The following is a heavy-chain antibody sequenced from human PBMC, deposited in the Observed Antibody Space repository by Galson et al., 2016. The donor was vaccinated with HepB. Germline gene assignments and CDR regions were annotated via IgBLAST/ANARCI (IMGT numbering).Heavy chain of an antibody. Sequence: SLRLSFAASGFTFSTYAMSWVRQAPGKGLEWVSGISGSGDTQFADSVQGRFTISRDNSKTTLYLQMNSLRVEDTAVYYCAKISVQYSYHYWGFDYWGQGTLVTVSS. V-gene: IGHV3-23*01. CDR1: GFTFSTYA. CDR2: ISGSGDT. CDR3: AKISVQYSYHYWGFDY. D-gene: IGHD5-18*01. J-gene: IGHJ4*02.